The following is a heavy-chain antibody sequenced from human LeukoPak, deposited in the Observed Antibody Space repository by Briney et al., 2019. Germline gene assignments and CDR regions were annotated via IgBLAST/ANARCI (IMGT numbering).Heavy chain of an antibody. CDR3: AGRYYYDSSGLDAFDI. D-gene: IGHD3-22*01. Sequence: TSETLSLTCTVAGGSISSYYWGWIRQPPGKGLEGIGYIYYSGSTNYNPSLKSRVTISVDTSKNQFSLKLSSVTAADTAVYYCAGRYYYDSSGLDAFDIWGQGTMVTVSS. V-gene: IGHV4-59*08. CDR2: IYYSGST. CDR1: GGSISSYY. J-gene: IGHJ3*02.